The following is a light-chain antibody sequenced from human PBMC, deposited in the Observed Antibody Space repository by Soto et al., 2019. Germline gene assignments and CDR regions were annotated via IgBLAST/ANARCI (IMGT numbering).Light chain of an antibody. V-gene: IGLV6-57*04. Sequence: NFMLTQPHSVSESPGKTVTISCTRSSGSIASNYVQWYQQRPGSAPTSVIYDDNRRPSVVPDRFSGSIDISYNSASLTISGLKSEDEAEFYCHSYDSDNVIFGGGTKLTVL. CDR1: SGSIASNY. CDR3: HSYDSDNVI. J-gene: IGLJ2*01. CDR2: DDN.